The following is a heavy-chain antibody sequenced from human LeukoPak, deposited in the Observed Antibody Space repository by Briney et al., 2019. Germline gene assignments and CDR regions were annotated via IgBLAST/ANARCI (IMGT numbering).Heavy chain of an antibody. J-gene: IGHJ4*02. Sequence: SETLSLTCAVYGASFSGYYWSWIRQPPGKGLEWIGEINHSGSTNYNPSLKSRVTISVDTSKNQFSLNLNSVTAADTAVYYCARIDRYKVEPAAVFDYWGQGTLVTVSS. V-gene: IGHV4-34*01. CDR1: GASFSGYY. CDR2: INHSGST. CDR3: ARIDRYKVEPAAVFDY. D-gene: IGHD2-2*01.